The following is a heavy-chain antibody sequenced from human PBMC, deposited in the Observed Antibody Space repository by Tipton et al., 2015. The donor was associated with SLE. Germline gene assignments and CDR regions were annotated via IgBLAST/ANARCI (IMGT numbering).Heavy chain of an antibody. CDR2: IYNSGGT. J-gene: IGHJ4*02. D-gene: IGHD2-8*02. CDR3: ARGSCSGGVCYIDY. V-gene: IGHV4-31*03. CDR1: GGSISTGGYY. Sequence: TLSLTCTVSGGSISTGGYYWSWIRQHPGKGLEWIGYIYNSGGTDYNPSLKSRVTISADTSKNHFSLKLSSVTAADTAVYYCARGSCSGGVCYIDYWGQGTLVTVSS.